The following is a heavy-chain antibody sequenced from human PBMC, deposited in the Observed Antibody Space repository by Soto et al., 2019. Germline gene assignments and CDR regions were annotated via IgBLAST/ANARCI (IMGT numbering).Heavy chain of an antibody. D-gene: IGHD3-16*02. CDR1: GFTFSSLW. J-gene: IGHJ4*02. CDR3: AKESGDYVWGSYRPFDY. Sequence: EVQLVESGGGLVQPGGSLGLSCAASGFTFSSLWMHWVRQAPGKGLVWIARIDTEGIGTSYADSVKGRFTISRDNSKNTLYLQMNSLRAEGTAVYYCAKESGDYVWGSYRPFDYWGQGTLVTVSS. CDR2: IDTEGIGT. V-gene: IGHV3-74*01.